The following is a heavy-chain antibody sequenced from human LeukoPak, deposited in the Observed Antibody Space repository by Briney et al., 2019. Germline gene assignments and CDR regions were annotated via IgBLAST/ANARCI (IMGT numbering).Heavy chain of an antibody. CDR2: IYNSGST. Sequence: SETLSLTCTVSGGSIRSYYWSWIRQPPGKGLEWIGYIYNSGSTNYNPSLRSRVTISVDTSKNQFSLKLSSVTAADTAVYYCARHAGGGHCGGGSCFFPDYWGQGTLVTVSS. J-gene: IGHJ4*02. CDR1: GGSIRSYY. CDR3: ARHAGGGHCGGGSCFFPDY. V-gene: IGHV4-59*08. D-gene: IGHD2-15*01.